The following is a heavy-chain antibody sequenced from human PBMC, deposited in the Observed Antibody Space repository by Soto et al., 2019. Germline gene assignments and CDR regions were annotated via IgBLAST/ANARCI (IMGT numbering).Heavy chain of an antibody. J-gene: IGHJ4*02. CDR1: EFIFSSHW. V-gene: IGHV3-7*03. CDR3: AKDKGVAAAGFYDY. Sequence: GGSLRLSCAASEFIFSSHWMTWVRQAPGKGLEWVANINHDGTDTHYMDSVKGRFTISRDNAKNSLYLQMNSLRAEDTAVYYCAKDKGVAAAGFYDYWGQGTLVTVSS. D-gene: IGHD6-13*01. CDR2: INHDGTDT.